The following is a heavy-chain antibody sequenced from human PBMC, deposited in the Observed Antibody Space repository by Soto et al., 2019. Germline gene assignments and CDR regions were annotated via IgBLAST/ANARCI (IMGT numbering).Heavy chain of an antibody. Sequence: GGSLRLSCAASGFTFSSYSMNWVRQAPGKGLEWVSYISSSSSTIYYADSVKGRFTISRDNAKNSLYLQMNSLRAEDTAVYYCARDRGGYDPSLGFDYWGQGTLVTVSS. D-gene: IGHD5-12*01. CDR3: ARDRGGYDPSLGFDY. J-gene: IGHJ4*02. V-gene: IGHV3-48*01. CDR1: GFTFSSYS. CDR2: ISSSSSTI.